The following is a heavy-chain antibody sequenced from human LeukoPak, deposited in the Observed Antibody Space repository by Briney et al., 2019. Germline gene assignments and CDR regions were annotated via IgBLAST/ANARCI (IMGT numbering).Heavy chain of an antibody. CDR1: GFTFSSYA. Sequence: PGGSLRLSCAASGFTFSSYAMSWVRQTPGKGLEWVSVISGSGGSTYYADSVKGRFTISRDNSKNTLYLQMNSLRAEDTAVYYCVRDSAAAGTAGYWGQGTLVTVSS. V-gene: IGHV3-23*01. CDR2: ISGSGGST. J-gene: IGHJ4*02. D-gene: IGHD6-13*01. CDR3: VRDSAAAGTAGY.